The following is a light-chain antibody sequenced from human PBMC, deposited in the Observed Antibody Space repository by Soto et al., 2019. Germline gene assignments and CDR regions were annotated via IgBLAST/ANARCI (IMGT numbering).Light chain of an antibody. Sequence: QSVLTQPASVSGSPGQSITISCTGTSSDVGSYNLVSWYQQHPGKAPKFMIYEVNKRPSGVSNRFSGSKSGNTASLTISGLLAEDEADYYCCSYAGSSTWVFGGGTKLTVL. CDR2: EVN. J-gene: IGLJ2*01. CDR3: CSYAGSSTWV. V-gene: IGLV2-23*02. CDR1: SSDVGSYNL.